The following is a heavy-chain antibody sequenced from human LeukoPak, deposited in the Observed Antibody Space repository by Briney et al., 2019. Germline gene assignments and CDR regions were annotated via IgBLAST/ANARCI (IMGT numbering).Heavy chain of an antibody. J-gene: IGHJ4*02. V-gene: IGHV4-39*01. CDR1: GGSISSSSYY. D-gene: IGHD3-22*01. Sequence: SETLSLTCTVSGGSISSSSYYWGWIRQPPGKGLEWIGRIYYSGSTYDHPSLKSRVTISVDTSKNQFSLKLSSVTAADTAVYYCASSLRDGVITQKNDYWGQGTLVTVSS. CDR3: ASSLRDGVITQKNDY. CDR2: IYYSGST.